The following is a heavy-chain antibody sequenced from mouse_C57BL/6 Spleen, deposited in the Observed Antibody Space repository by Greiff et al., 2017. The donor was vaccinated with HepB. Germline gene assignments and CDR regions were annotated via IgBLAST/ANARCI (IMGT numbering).Heavy chain of an antibody. CDR1: GYTFTDYY. D-gene: IGHD2-13*01. CDR2: INPNNGGT. Sequence: VQLKQSGPELVKPGASVKISCKASGYTFTDYYMNWVKQSHGKSLEWIGDINPNNGGTSYNQKFKGKATLTVDKSSSTAYMELRSLTSEDSAVYYCARFGDGAMDYWGQGTSVTVSS. CDR3: ARFGDGAMDY. V-gene: IGHV1-26*01. J-gene: IGHJ4*01.